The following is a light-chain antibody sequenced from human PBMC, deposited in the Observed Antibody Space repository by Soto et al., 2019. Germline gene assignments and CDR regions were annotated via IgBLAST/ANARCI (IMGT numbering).Light chain of an antibody. Sequence: QSALTQPASVSGSPGQSITISCTGTSSDVGGYNFVSWFQHHPGKAPKVMIYEVSNRPSGVSNRFSGSKSGNTASLTISGLQAEDEADYYCTSYTSRYIFYVFGSGTKLTVL. J-gene: IGLJ1*01. V-gene: IGLV2-14*01. CDR2: EVS. CDR3: TSYTSRYIFYV. CDR1: SSDVGGYNF.